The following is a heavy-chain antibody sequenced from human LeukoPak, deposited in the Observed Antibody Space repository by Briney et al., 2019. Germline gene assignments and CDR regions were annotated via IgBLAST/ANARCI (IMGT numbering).Heavy chain of an antibody. J-gene: IGHJ3*02. CDR2: SYYSGTT. Sequence: SETLSLTCTVSGGSIRTGGYYWSWMRQHPGKGMEWIGYSYYSGTTNYNPSLKSRVTISVDTSKNQFSLKLSSVTAADTAVYYCARGPWRGAFDIWGQGTMVTVSS. D-gene: IGHD1-26*01. CDR3: ARGPWRGAFDI. CDR1: GGSIRTGGYY. V-gene: IGHV4-31*03.